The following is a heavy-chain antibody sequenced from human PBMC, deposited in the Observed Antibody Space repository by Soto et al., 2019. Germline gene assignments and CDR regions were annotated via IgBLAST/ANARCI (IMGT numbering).Heavy chain of an antibody. CDR1: GFTFRSYV. J-gene: IGHJ1*01. V-gene: IGHV3-30*19. D-gene: IGHD3-16*01. Sequence: QVQLVESGGGVVQPGTSLRVSCVGSGFTFRSYVIHWVRQAPGKGLEWVALTSYDGSGKYYGDSVRGRFTISRDNSRNIVELQMDSLRLEDTALYYCARWGTTGGLDVWGQGTLVSVSS. CDR2: TSYDGSGK. CDR3: ARWGTTGGLDV.